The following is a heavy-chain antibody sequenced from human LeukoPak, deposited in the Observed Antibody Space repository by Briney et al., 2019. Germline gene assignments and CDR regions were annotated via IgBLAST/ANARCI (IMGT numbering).Heavy chain of an antibody. V-gene: IGHV4-39*01. CDR3: ARSSNGVSRFDY. J-gene: IGHJ4*02. Sequence: SETLSLTCTVSGGSIGTSYYWGWIRQPPGKGLEWIGSIYYSGTTYYNPSLKSRVTISVDTSKNQFSLKLSSVTAADTAVYYCARSSNGVSRFDYWGQGTLVTVSS. CDR2: IYYSGTT. D-gene: IGHD2-8*01. CDR1: GGSIGTSYY.